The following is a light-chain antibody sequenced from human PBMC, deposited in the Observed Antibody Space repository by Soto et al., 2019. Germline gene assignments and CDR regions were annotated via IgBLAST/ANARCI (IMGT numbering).Light chain of an antibody. V-gene: IGLV2-14*01. CDR2: EVS. CDR3: SSYTSSSTPYV. CDR1: SSDVGGYNF. J-gene: IGLJ1*01. Sequence: QSVLTQPASVSGSPGQSITISCTGTSSDVGGYNFVSWYQQHPGKAPRLIIYEVSSRPSGVSYRFSGSKSGNTASLTISGLQAEDEADYYCSSYTSSSTPYVFGTGTKLTVL.